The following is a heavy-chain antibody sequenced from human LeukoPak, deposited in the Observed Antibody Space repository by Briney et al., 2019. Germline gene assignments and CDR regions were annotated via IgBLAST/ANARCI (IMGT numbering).Heavy chain of an antibody. Sequence: SETLSLTCTVSGGSISSYYWSWIRQPPGKGLEWIGYIYTSGSTNYNPSLKSRVTISVDTSKNQFSLKLSSVTAADTAVYYCARALGYCSSTSCYSGDFDYWGQGTLVTVSS. D-gene: IGHD2-2*01. J-gene: IGHJ4*02. CDR3: ARALGYCSSTSCYSGDFDY. CDR1: GGSISSYY. V-gene: IGHV4-4*09. CDR2: IYTSGST.